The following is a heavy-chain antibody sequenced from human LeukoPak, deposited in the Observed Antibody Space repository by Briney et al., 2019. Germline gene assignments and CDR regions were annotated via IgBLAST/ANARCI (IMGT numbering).Heavy chain of an antibody. Sequence: GGSLRLSCAASGFTFSSYAMHWVRQAPGKGLEWVAVISYDGSNKYYADSVNGRFTISRDNSKNTLYLQMISLRAEDTAVYYCAKGGGSYFRRVTYYYYYMDVWGKGTTVTVSS. CDR2: ISYDGSNK. V-gene: IGHV3-30*04. CDR3: AKGGGSYFRRVTYYYYYMDV. CDR1: GFTFSSYA. J-gene: IGHJ6*03. D-gene: IGHD1-26*01.